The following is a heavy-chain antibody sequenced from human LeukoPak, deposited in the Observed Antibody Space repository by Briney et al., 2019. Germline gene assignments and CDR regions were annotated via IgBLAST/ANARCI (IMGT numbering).Heavy chain of an antibody. D-gene: IGHD4-17*01. CDR2: INWNGGST. V-gene: IGHV3-20*01. Sequence: GGSLRLSCAASGFTVSDNYMSWVRQAPGKGLEWVSGINWNGGSTGYADSVKGRLTISRDNAKNSLYLQMNSLRAEDTALYHCAREGLRSFDYWGQGTLVTVSS. CDR1: GFTVSDNY. CDR3: AREGLRSFDY. J-gene: IGHJ4*02.